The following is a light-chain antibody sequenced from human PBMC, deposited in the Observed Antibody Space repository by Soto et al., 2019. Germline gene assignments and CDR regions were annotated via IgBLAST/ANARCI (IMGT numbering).Light chain of an antibody. CDR2: SND. Sequence: QSVLTQPPSASGTPGQRVAMSCSGSKSNIGNNTVNWYQQLPVTAPKLLIYSNDQRPSGVADRFSGSKSGTSASLAISGLLSEDEADYYCATWDDSLNGPVFGGGTKLTVL. V-gene: IGLV1-44*01. J-gene: IGLJ3*02. CDR1: KSNIGNNT. CDR3: ATWDDSLNGPV.